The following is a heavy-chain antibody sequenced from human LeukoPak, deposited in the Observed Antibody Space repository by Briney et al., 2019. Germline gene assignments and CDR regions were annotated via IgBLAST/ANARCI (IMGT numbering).Heavy chain of an antibody. CDR1: GFTFSSYW. Sequence: GGSLRLSCAASGFTFSSYWMSWVRQAPGKGLEWMANIKQDGSEKYYVDSVKGRFTISRDNAKNSLYLQMNSLRAEDTAVYYCARVSGCSSTSCYHDAFDIWGQGTMVTVSS. J-gene: IGHJ3*02. CDR2: IKQDGSEK. V-gene: IGHV3-7*01. D-gene: IGHD2-2*01. CDR3: ARVSGCSSTSCYHDAFDI.